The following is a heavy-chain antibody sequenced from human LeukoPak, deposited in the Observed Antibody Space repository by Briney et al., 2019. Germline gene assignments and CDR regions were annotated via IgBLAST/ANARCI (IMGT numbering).Heavy chain of an antibody. CDR3: ARERAHCSSTSCPRNYFDY. D-gene: IGHD2-2*01. J-gene: IGHJ4*02. Sequence: PSETLSLTCTVSGGSISSVGYYWSWIRQHPGRGLEWIGYIYYSGSTYYNPSLKSRVTISVDTSKNQFSLKLSSVTAADTAVYYCARERAHCSSTSCPRNYFDYWGQGTLVTVSS. CDR2: IYYSGST. V-gene: IGHV4-31*03. CDR1: GGSISSVGYY.